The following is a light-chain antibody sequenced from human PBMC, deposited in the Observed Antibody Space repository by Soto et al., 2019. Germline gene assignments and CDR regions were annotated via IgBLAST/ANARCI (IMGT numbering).Light chain of an antibody. CDR2: EDS. J-gene: IGLJ2*01. Sequence: QSALTQPASVSGSPGQSITISCTGTSNDVGRYYLVSWYQQNPDKAPKLVIYEDSKRPSGVSSRFSGSKSGNTASLTISGLQTEDEADYFCCSYAGSSTFVAFGGGTKVTVL. V-gene: IGLV2-23*02. CDR3: CSYAGSSTFVA. CDR1: SNDVGRYYL.